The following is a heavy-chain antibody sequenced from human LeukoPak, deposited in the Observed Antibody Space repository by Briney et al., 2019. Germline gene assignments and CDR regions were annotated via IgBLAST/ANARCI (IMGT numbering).Heavy chain of an antibody. CDR3: TGGPAAAGSSFYYYMDV. CDR1: GYTFSGYY. Sequence: ASVKVSCKASGYTFSGYYMHWVRQAPGQGLEWMGWINPNSGGTNYAQKFQGRVTMTRDTSISTAYMELSSLTSDVTAVYFCTGGPAAAGSSFYYYMDVWGKGTTVTVSS. CDR2: INPNSGGT. D-gene: IGHD6-13*01. J-gene: IGHJ6*03. V-gene: IGHV1-2*02.